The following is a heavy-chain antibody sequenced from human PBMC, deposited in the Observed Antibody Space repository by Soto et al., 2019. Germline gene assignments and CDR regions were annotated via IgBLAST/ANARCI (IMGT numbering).Heavy chain of an antibody. CDR2: ISAHNGNT. CDR1: GYAFTTYG. CDR3: ARGRYGDY. V-gene: IGHV1-18*01. J-gene: IGHJ4*02. Sequence: QVHLVQSGAEVKKPGASVKVSCKGSGYAFTTYGITWVRQAPGQGLEWMGWISAHNGNTNYAQKLQARVTVTTDTSPSTAYMELTSLSSDDTAVYYCARGRYGDYWGQGALVTVSS. D-gene: IGHD1-1*01.